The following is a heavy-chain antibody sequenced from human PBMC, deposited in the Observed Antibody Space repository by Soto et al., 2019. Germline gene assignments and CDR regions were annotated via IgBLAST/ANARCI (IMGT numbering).Heavy chain of an antibody. Sequence: SQTLSLTCVISGDSVSSSSVAWNWVRQSPSRGLEWLGRTYYRSRWYSDFAVSVRGRIVINADTSKNQFSLQLNSVTPEDTAVYFCARSEEDSDYYYYGLDVWGQGTTVTVSS. CDR3: ARSEEDSDYYYYGLDV. CDR1: GDSVSSSSVA. V-gene: IGHV6-1*01. D-gene: IGHD2-15*01. CDR2: TYYRSRWYS. J-gene: IGHJ6*02.